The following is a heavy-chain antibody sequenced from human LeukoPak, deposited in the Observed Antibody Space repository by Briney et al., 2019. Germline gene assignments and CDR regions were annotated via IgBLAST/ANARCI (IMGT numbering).Heavy chain of an antibody. J-gene: IGHJ4*02. D-gene: IGHD2-2*01. Sequence: ASVKVSCKASGYTFTSYHMHWVRQAPGQGLEWMGIINPSGGSTSYAQKFQGRVTMTRDTSISTAYMELSRLRSDDTAVYYCARDIVVVPAAMAGDYWGQGTLVTVSS. V-gene: IGHV1-46*01. CDR2: INPSGGST. CDR1: GYTFTSYH. CDR3: ARDIVVVPAAMAGDY.